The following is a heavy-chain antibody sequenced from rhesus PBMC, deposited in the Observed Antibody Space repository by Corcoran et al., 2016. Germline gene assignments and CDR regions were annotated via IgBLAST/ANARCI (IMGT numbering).Heavy chain of an antibody. D-gene: IGHD2-39*02. CDR3: ARDYWSGGVCYDY. V-gene: IGHV4-122*02. CDR2: ITDSGSP. J-gene: IGHJ4*01. Sequence: QVQLQESDPGLVKPSETLSLTCAVSGGSLSSGYYYWSWIRQPHGKGLEWMGYITDSGSPSYNPPLKSRVNISRDTSKNQFSRKLSSVTAADTAVYYCARDYWSGGVCYDYWGQGVLGTVSS. CDR1: GGSLSSGYYY.